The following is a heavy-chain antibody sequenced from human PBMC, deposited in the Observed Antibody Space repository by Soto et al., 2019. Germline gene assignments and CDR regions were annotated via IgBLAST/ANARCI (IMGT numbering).Heavy chain of an antibody. CDR3: ARAENDFWSGYYLDY. V-gene: IGHV4-59*01. CDR1: GGSISSYY. J-gene: IGHJ4*02. Sequence: SETLSLTCTVSGGSISSYYWSWIRQPPGKGLEWIGYIYYSGSTNYNPSLKSRVTISVDTSKNQFSLKLSSVTAADTAVYYCARAENDFWSGYYLDYWGQGTLVTVSS. D-gene: IGHD3-3*01. CDR2: IYYSGST.